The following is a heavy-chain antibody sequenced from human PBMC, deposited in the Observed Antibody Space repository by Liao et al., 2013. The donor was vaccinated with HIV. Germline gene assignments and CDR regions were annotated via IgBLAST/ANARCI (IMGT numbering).Heavy chain of an antibody. V-gene: IGHV4-61*02. D-gene: IGHD3-3*01. CDR1: GGSISSGSYY. J-gene: IGHJ3*02. CDR3: ARATYPITIFGVVISEEGIGAFDI. Sequence: QVQLQESGPGLVKPSQTLSLTCTVSGGSISSGSYYWSWIRQPAGKGLEWIGRIYTSGSTNYNPSLKSRVTISVDTSKNQFSLKLSSVTAADTAVYYCARATYPITIFGVVISEEGIGAFDIWGQGTMVTVSS. CDR2: IYTSGST.